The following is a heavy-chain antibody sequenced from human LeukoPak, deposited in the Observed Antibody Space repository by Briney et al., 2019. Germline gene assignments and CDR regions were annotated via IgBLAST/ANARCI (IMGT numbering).Heavy chain of an antibody. Sequence: KPGGSLRLSCAASGFTFSHAWMSWVRQAPGKGLEWVGQIKSEADGGTADYAAPVKGRFTISRDDSKNTLYLQMNSLKVEDTAVYYCSTTSLGGQMLMIWYLDNWGQGTLVTVS. CDR1: GFTFSHAW. CDR3: STTSLGGQMLMIWYLDN. V-gene: IGHV3-15*01. CDR2: IKSEADGGTA. D-gene: IGHD3/OR15-3a*01. J-gene: IGHJ4*02.